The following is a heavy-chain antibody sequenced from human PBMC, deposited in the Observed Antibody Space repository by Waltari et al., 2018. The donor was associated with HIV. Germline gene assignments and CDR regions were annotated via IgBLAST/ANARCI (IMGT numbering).Heavy chain of an antibody. D-gene: IGHD3-3*01. J-gene: IGHJ6*02. CDR2: IKSKTDGGTT. CDR1: GFTFSNAW. CDR3: TTQTYYDLFGGMDV. V-gene: IGHV3-15*01. Sequence: EVQLVESGGGLVKPGGSLRLSCAASGFTFSNAWMSWVRQAPGKGLEWVGRIKSKTDGGTTDYAAPVKGRFTISRDDSKNTLYLQMNSLKTEDTAVYYCTTQTYYDLFGGMDVWGQGTTVTVSS.